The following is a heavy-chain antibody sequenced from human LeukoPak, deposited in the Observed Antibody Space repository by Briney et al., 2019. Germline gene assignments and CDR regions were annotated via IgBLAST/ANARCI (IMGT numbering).Heavy chain of an antibody. CDR3: ARESGSYLYFDY. D-gene: IGHD1-26*01. V-gene: IGHV4-34*01. CDR2: INHSGST. Sequence: PSETLSLTCAVYGGSFSGYYWSWIRQPPGKGLEWIGEINHSGSTNYNPSLKSRVTISVDTSKNQFSLKLSSVTAADTAVYYCARESGSYLYFDYWGQGTLVTVSS. J-gene: IGHJ4*02. CDR1: GGSFSGYY.